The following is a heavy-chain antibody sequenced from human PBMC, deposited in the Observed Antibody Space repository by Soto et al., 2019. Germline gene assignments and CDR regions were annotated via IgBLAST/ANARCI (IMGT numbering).Heavy chain of an antibody. CDR1: GGFVNSGNNY. D-gene: IGHD3-3*01. J-gene: IGHJ5*02. CDR3: ARVPFSSFGVADPPVGLFDP. CDR2: IFYTGST. V-gene: IGHV4-30-4*01. Sequence: QVHLQYSGPGLVKPSQTLSLTCTVSGGFVNSGNNYWSGIRPPPGKGLGRLGYIFYTGSTYYNPSLSRRVTTSINTYKNWFYIKPTYVTASDTDVYYCARVPFSSFGVADPPVGLFDPWGQGTLVTVAS.